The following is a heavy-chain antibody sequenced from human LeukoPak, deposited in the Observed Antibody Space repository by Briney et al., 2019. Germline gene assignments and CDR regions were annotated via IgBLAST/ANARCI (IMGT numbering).Heavy chain of an antibody. V-gene: IGHV1-46*01. J-gene: IGHJ3*02. CDR3: ARVRDGYNDAYDI. CDR1: GFTFTNYN. D-gene: IGHD5-24*01. Sequence: ASVKVSCKASGFTFTNYNMHWVRQAPGQRLVWMGIIKPSGGSTNYAQNFQGRVTMTRDTSTSTVYMELSSLRSEDTAVYYCARVRDGYNDAYDIWGQGTMITVPS. CDR2: IKPSGGST.